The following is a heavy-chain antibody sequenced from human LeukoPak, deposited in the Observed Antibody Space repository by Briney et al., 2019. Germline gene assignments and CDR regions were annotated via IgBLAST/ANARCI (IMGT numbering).Heavy chain of an antibody. CDR1: GFTFTSSA. D-gene: IGHD3-10*01. CDR3: ARWPYYGSGSYLVY. V-gene: IGHV1-58*01. CDR2: IVVGSGNT. J-gene: IGHJ4*02. Sequence: TSVKVSCKASGFTFTSSAVQWVRQARGQRLEWIGWIVVGSGNTNYAQKFQERVTITRDMSTSTAYMELRSLRSDDTAVYYCARWPYYGSGSYLVYWGQGTLVTVSS.